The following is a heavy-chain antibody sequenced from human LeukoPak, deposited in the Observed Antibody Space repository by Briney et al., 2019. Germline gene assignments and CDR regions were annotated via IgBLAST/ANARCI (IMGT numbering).Heavy chain of an antibody. CDR1: GGSISSYY. J-gene: IGHJ5*02. V-gene: IGHV4-59*01. CDR3: ARDIDPAGEHWFDP. D-gene: IGHD3-10*01. CDR2: IYYSGST. Sequence: SETLSLTCTVSGGSISSYYWSWIRQPPGKGLEWIGYIYYSGSTNYNPSLESRVTISVDTSKNQFSLKLSSVTAADTAVYYCARDIDPAGEHWFDPWGQGTLVTVSS.